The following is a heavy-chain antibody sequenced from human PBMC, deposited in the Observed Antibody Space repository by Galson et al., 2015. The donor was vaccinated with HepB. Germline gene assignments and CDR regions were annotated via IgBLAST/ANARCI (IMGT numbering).Heavy chain of an antibody. V-gene: IGHV3-23*01. D-gene: IGHD3-22*01. J-gene: IGHJ4*02. CDR3: AKDLGYDSSGYYPYYFDY. CDR2: ISGSGGST. Sequence: SLRLACAAYGFTFSSYAMSWVRQAPGKGLEWVSAISGSGGSTYYADSVKGRFTISRDNSKNTLYLQMNSLRAEDTAVYYCAKDLGYDSSGYYPYYFDYWGQGTLVTVSS. CDR1: GFTFSSYA.